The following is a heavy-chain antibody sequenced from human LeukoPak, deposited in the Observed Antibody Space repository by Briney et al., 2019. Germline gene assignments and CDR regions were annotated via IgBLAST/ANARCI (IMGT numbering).Heavy chain of an antibody. CDR1: GFTFSSYG. CDR3: AKDRDKGNYYFDY. D-gene: IGHD1-7*01. J-gene: IGHJ4*02. V-gene: IGHV3-30*02. CDR2: IRYDGSDK. Sequence: PGGSLRLSCAASGFTFSSYGMHWVRQAPGKGLEWVAFIRYDGSDKDYVDSVKGRFTISRDNSKNTLYLQTDSLRAEDTAVYYCAKDRDKGNYYFDYWGQGTLVTVSS.